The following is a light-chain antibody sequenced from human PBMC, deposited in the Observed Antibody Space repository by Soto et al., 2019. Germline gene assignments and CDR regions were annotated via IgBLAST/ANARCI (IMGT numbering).Light chain of an antibody. CDR3: SSYVGNNNHHA. CDR2: EVS. J-gene: IGLJ1*01. CDR1: SSDVGFYDY. Sequence: SVLTQPPSASGSPGQSVTVSCTGTSSDVGFYDYVSWYQQHPGKAPKLIIYEVSKRPSGVPDRFSGSKSGNSASLTVSGLQAEDEADYYCSSYVGNNNHHAFGTGTRSPS. V-gene: IGLV2-8*01.